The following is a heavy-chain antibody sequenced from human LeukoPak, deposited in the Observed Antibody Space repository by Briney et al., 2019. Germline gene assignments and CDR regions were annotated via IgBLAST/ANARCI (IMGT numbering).Heavy chain of an antibody. CDR1: GGSISSGSYY. D-gene: IGHD3-22*01. J-gene: IGHJ3*01. Sequence: SQTLSLTCTVSGGSISSGSYYWSWIRQPPGKGLEWIGYIYYSGSTNYNPSLKSRVTISVDTSKNQFSLKLSSVTAADTAVYYCAGTYYYDSSGYLTWGQGTMVTVSS. CDR2: IYYSGST. V-gene: IGHV4-61*01. CDR3: AGTYYYDSSGYLT.